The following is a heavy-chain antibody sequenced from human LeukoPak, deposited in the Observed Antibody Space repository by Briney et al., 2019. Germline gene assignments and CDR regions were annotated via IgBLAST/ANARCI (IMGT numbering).Heavy chain of an antibody. CDR3: AKDQAMLLVVTPFDY. Sequence: PGGSLRLTCAASGFTFNNYAMTWVRQAPGKGLEWVSAISGSGTSTYYADSVKGRFTISRGNSKNTLYLQMNSLRVEDTALYYCAKDQAMLLVVTPFDYWGQGTLVTVSS. V-gene: IGHV3-23*01. CDR2: ISGSGTST. D-gene: IGHD3-22*01. J-gene: IGHJ4*02. CDR1: GFTFNNYA.